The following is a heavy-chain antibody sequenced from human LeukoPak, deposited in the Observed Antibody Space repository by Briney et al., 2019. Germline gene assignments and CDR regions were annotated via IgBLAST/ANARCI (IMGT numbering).Heavy chain of an antibody. D-gene: IGHD3-10*01. J-gene: IGHJ3*02. Sequence: SETLSLTCAVYGGSFSGYYWSWIRQPPGKGLEWIGEINHSGSTNYNPSLKSRVTISVDTSKNQFSLKLSSVTAADTAVYYCARAENFLVRGVIPIWGQGTMATASS. CDR2: INHSGST. V-gene: IGHV4-34*01. CDR1: GGSFSGYY. CDR3: ARAENFLVRGVIPI.